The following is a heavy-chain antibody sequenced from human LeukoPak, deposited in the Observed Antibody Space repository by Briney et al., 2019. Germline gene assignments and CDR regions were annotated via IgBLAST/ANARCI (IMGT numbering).Heavy chain of an antibody. CDR3: ARRGGLSSGRGFDH. CDR2: ISSKSNYI. J-gene: IGHJ4*02. Sequence: PGGSLRLSCVASGFDFNYYDMNWVRQAPGKGLEWVSSISSKSNYIDSADSTKGRFTISRDNANHSVFLQMSSLRPEDTAVYYCARRGGLSSGRGFDHWGQGTLVTVSS. V-gene: IGHV3-21*01. CDR1: GFDFNYYD. D-gene: IGHD3-16*01.